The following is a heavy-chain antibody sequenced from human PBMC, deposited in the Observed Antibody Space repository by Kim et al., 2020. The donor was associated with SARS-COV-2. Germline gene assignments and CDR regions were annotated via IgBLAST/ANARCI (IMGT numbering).Heavy chain of an antibody. CDR2: IYYSGST. J-gene: IGHJ3*02. Sequence: SETLSLTCIVSGGSISTSSYYWGWIRQPPGKGLEWIGSIYYSGSTYYNPSLESRITISVDTSKNYFSLKLSFVTATDTAVYYCARHRFASSTDAFDIWGQGTMVTVSS. D-gene: IGHD6-13*01. CDR3: ARHRFASSTDAFDI. CDR1: GGSISTSSYY. V-gene: IGHV4-39*01.